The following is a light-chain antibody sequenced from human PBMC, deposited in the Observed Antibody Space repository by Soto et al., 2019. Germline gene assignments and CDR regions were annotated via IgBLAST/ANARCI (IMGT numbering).Light chain of an antibody. CDR1: QSLLHTNGYNY. CDR3: MQALQTPFT. V-gene: IGKV2-28*01. J-gene: IGKJ3*01. CDR2: LGS. Sequence: DIVMTQSPLSLPVTPGEPASISCRSSQSLLHTNGYNYLDWYLQKPGQSPQLLIYLGSNRASAVPDRFSGSGSGTDFTVKISRVEAEDVGVYYCMQALQTPFTFGPGTKVDI.